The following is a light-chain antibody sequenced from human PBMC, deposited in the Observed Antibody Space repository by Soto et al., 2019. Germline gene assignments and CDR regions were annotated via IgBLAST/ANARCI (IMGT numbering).Light chain of an antibody. CDR1: QGISTG. CDR3: HHYNDFPLT. J-gene: IGKJ4*01. Sequence: AIQLAQSPSSLSASVGDRVTITCRASQGISTGLAWYQQKPRRAPKLLIYDASSLESGVPSRFSGSGSGTDFTLTINSLQPEDFVTYYCHHYNDFPLTFGGGTKVDIK. CDR2: DAS. V-gene: IGKV1D-13*01.